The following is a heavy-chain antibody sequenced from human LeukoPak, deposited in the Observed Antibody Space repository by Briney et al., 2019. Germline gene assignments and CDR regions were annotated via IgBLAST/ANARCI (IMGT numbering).Heavy chain of an antibody. CDR1: GGSFSDYY. Sequence: SETLSLTCAVYGGSFSDYYWSWIRQPPGKGLEWIGEINHSGSTNYNPSLKSRVTISVDTSKNQFSLKLSSVTAADTAVYYCARLNDSGSYYLRSYWYFDLWGRGTLVTVSS. CDR3: ARLNDSGSYYLRSYWYFDL. D-gene: IGHD1-26*01. CDR2: INHSGST. V-gene: IGHV4-34*01. J-gene: IGHJ2*01.